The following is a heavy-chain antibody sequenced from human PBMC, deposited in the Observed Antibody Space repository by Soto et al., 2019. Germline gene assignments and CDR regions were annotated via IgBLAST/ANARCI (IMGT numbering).Heavy chain of an antibody. V-gene: IGHV4-39*01. J-gene: IGHJ4*02. CDR3: ARHCRVSSGASCYFDY. CDR1: GASISSSSYY. D-gene: IGHD2-15*01. Sequence: QLQLQESGPGLVKPSETLSLTCTVSGASISSSSYYWGWICQPPGKGLEWIGSIYYSGNTYYNPSLKSRVTISVDTSKNQFSLKLSSVTVADTAVYYCARHCRVSSGASCYFDYWGQGTLVTVSS. CDR2: IYYSGNT.